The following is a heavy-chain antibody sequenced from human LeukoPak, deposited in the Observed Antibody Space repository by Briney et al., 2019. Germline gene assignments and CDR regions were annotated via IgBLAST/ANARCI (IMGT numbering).Heavy chain of an antibody. CDR1: GGTFSSYA. J-gene: IGHJ6*02. CDR2: IIPIFGIA. CDR3: ARDLRSGMDV. Sequence: APVKVSCKASGGTFSSYAISWVRQAPGQGLEWMGRIIPIFGIANYAQKFQGRVTITADKSTSTAYMELSSLRSEDTAVYYCARDLRSGMDVWGQGTTVTVSS. V-gene: IGHV1-69*04.